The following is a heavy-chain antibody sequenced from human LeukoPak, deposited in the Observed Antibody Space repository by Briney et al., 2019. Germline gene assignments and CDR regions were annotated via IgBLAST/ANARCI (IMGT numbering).Heavy chain of an antibody. CDR3: ARGEDMVRVDY. V-gene: IGHV1-18*01. CDR2: ISAYNGNT. Sequence: WMGWISAYNGNTNYAQKLQGRVTMTTDTSTSTAYMELRSLRSDDTAVYYCARGEDMVRVDYWGQGTLVTVSS. J-gene: IGHJ4*02. D-gene: IGHD3-10*01.